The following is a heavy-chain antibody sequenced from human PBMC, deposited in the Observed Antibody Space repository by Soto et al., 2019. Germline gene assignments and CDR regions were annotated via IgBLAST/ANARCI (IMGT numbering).Heavy chain of an antibody. CDR1: GGSISSGNYY. CDR3: ATMGTPATALYFFDY. CDR2: ISYSGST. J-gene: IGHJ4*02. D-gene: IGHD2-15*01. V-gene: IGHV4-30-4*01. Sequence: QVQVQESGPGLVKPSQTLSLTCTVSGGSISSGNYYWSWIRQPPGKGLEWIGFISYSGSTYYSTSLKSRVTISVDTSKSKLSLNLSFVTAADTAVYYCATMGTPATALYFFDYWGQGSLVPVSS.